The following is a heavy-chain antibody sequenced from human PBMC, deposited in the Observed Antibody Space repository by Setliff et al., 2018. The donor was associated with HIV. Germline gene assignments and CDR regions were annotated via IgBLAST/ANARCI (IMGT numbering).Heavy chain of an antibody. CDR3: ARVGSCYNTRCYSWFDP. V-gene: IGHV4-59*01. D-gene: IGHD2-2*03. CDR1: GGSISPYY. CDR2: IRDTGNA. J-gene: IGHJ5*02. Sequence: SETLSLTCSVSGGSISPYYWTWIRQSPGKGPEWIGYIRDTGNAHSNPSLRSRVTIAVDTSKNQLSLRLTSVTAADTAVYYCARVGSCYNTRCYSWFDPWGREPWSPSPQ.